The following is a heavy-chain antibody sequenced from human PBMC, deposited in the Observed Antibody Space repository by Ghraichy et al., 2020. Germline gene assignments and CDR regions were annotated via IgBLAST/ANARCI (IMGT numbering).Heavy chain of an antibody. CDR2: INPTGTT. D-gene: IGHD5-18*01. Sequence: SETLSLTCAVYVGSFSGYYWSWIRQPPGKGLEWIGEINPTGTTNNNPSLKSRLTLLVDPSKNQFSLQLKSVTAADTAVYYCARRRQTWSAAEGDAFDIWGHGTLVPFSS. CDR3: ARRRQTWSAAEGDAFDI. V-gene: IGHV4-34*01. J-gene: IGHJ3*02. CDR1: VGSFSGYY.